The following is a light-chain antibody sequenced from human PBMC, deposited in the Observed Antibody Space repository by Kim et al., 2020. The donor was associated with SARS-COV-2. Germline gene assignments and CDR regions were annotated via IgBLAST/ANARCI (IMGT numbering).Light chain of an antibody. CDR3: QESYSDPYT. V-gene: IGKV1-39*01. CDR1: QSITTF. CDR2: AAS. J-gene: IGKJ2*01. Sequence: SVSVGDRVSIACRASQSITTFLKWYQQTPGKAPKLLSSAASTLQDGVPSRFSGCGSGTDFTLTINNLQPEDVASYYCQESYSDPYTFGQGTKLEI.